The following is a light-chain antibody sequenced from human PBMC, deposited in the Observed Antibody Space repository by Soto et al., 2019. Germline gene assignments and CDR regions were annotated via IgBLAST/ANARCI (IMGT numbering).Light chain of an antibody. J-gene: IGKJ4*01. V-gene: IGKV1-5*01. CDR1: QSISSW. CDR3: QQYNSYSLT. Sequence: DIQMTQSPSTLSASVGDRVTITCRASQSISSWLAWYQQKPGKAPKLLIYDASSLESGVPARFSGSGSGTEFTLAISSMQPDDFATYYGQQYNSYSLTGGGGTKVVIK. CDR2: DAS.